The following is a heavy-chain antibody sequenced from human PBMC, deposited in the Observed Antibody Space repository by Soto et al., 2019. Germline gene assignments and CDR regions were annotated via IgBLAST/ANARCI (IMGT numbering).Heavy chain of an antibody. Sequence: GASVKVSCKASGYTFTSYYMHWVRQAPGQGLEWMGIINPSGGSTYAQKFQGRVTMTTDTSTSTAYMELRSLRSDDTAVDYCARDAAVGLFDYWGQGTLVTVSS. CDR2: INPSGGST. D-gene: IGHD1-26*01. J-gene: IGHJ4*02. CDR3: ARDAAVGLFDY. V-gene: IGHV1-46*01. CDR1: GYTFTSYY.